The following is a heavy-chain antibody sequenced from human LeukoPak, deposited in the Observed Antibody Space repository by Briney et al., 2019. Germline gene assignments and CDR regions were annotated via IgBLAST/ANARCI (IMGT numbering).Heavy chain of an antibody. D-gene: IGHD4-17*01. CDR1: GFTFSSYA. CDR2: ISYDGSNK. CDR3: ASQYGDYPVRGYMDV. J-gene: IGHJ6*03. Sequence: GGSLRLSCAASGFTFSSYAMHWVRQAPGRGLEWVAVISYDGSNKYYADSVKGRFTISRDNSRNTLYLQMNSLRAEDTAVYYCASQYGDYPVRGYMDVWGKGTTVTVSS. V-gene: IGHV3-30*04.